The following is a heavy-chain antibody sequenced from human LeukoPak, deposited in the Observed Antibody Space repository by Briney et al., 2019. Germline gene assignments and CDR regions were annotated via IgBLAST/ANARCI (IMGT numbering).Heavy chain of an antibody. CDR2: IYPGDSDT. J-gene: IGHJ3*02. D-gene: IGHD5-18*01. CDR1: GYSFTTYW. V-gene: IGHV5-51*01. Sequence: GESLKISCKGSGYSFTTYWIGWVRQMPGKGLEWMGIIYPGDSDTRYSPSFQGQVTISADKSISTAYLQWSSLEASDTAMYYCGRSGGYSYGFNAFDIWGQGTMVTVSS. CDR3: GRSGGYSYGFNAFDI.